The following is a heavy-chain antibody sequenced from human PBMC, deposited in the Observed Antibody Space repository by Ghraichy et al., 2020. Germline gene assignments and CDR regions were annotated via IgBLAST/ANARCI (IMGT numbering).Heavy chain of an antibody. CDR2: IYGSGTT. CDR1: GGSMSSHY. Sequence: SETLSLTCTVSGGSMSSHYWSWIRQSPGKGLEWIGYIYGSGTTNYNPSLKSRVTMSVDTSKNQFSLKMSSVTAADTAVYYCARPAHLSSGHARAFDIWGQGTMVTVSS. J-gene: IGHJ3*02. CDR3: ARPAHLSSGHARAFDI. D-gene: IGHD3-22*01. V-gene: IGHV4-59*11.